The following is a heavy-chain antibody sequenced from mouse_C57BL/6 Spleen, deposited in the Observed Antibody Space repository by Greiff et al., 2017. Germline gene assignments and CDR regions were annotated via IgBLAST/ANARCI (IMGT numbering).Heavy chain of an antibody. J-gene: IGHJ1*03. CDR2: IYPGDGDT. V-gene: IGHV1-82*01. Sequence: QVQLQQSGPELVKPGASVTISCKASGYAFSSSWMNWVKQRPGKGLEWIGRIYPGDGDTNYNGKFKGKATLTADKSSSTAYMQLSSLTSEDSAVYFCAYSNYWYFDVWGTGTTVTVSS. CDR3: AYSNYWYFDV. CDR1: GYAFSSSW. D-gene: IGHD2-5*01.